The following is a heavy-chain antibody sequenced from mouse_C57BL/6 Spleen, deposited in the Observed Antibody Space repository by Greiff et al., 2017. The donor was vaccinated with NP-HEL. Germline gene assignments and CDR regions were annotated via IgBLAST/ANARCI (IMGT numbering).Heavy chain of an antibody. Sequence: EVQLQQSGPELVKPGASVKIPCKASGYTFTDYNMDWVKQSHGKSLEWIGDINPNNGGTIYDQKFKGKATLTVAKSSSTAYMELRSLTSEDTAVYYCARQGYYYGSSYYFDYWGQGTTLTVSS. D-gene: IGHD1-1*01. CDR2: INPNNGGT. CDR3: ARQGYYYGSSYYFDY. J-gene: IGHJ2*01. V-gene: IGHV1-18*01. CDR1: GYTFTDYN.